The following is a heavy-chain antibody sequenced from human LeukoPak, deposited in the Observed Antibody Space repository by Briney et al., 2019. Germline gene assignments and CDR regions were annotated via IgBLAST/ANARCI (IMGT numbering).Heavy chain of an antibody. J-gene: IGHJ4*02. V-gene: IGHV4-59*01. Sequence: SETLSLTCTVSGGSISNYYWSWIRQPPGKGLEWIGYVYNSGSTDFNPSLKSRVTISADTSKNQFSLKLSSVIAADTAVYYCVRDRELNYWGQGILVTVSS. CDR1: GGSISNYY. CDR2: VYNSGST. D-gene: IGHD5-24*01. CDR3: VRDRELNY.